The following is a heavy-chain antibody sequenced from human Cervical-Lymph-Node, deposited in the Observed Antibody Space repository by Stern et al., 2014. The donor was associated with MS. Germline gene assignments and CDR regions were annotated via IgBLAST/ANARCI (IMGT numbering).Heavy chain of an antibody. D-gene: IGHD5-18*01. V-gene: IGHV1-3*02. CDR1: GYTFTRYG. CDR3: ARGGGGYSYGLDY. Sequence: VQLVQSGAEVRKPGASVKVSCKASGYTFTRYGIHWVRQAPGQRLEWMGWSNVGHGNTKYSQEFQGRVTITRDTSASTAYMELGSLRSEDMAVYYCARGGGGYSYGLDYWGQGTLVTVSS. CDR2: SNVGHGNT. J-gene: IGHJ4*02.